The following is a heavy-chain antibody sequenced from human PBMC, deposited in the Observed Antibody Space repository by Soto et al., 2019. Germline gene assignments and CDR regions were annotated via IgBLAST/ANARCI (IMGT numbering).Heavy chain of an antibody. J-gene: IGHJ6*02. V-gene: IGHV1-69*13. CDR3: ASVLELRYYYGMDV. CDR2: IIPIFGTA. Sequence: SVKVSCKASGGTFTNYAFSWVRQAPGQGLEWLGGIIPIFGTADYAQKFQGRVTITADEPTSTVHMELSSLRSEDTAVYYCASVLELRYYYGMDVWGQGTTVTVSS. CDR1: GGTFTNYA. D-gene: IGHD1-7*01.